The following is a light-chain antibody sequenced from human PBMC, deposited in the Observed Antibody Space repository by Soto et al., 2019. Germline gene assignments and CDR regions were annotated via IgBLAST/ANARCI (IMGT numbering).Light chain of an antibody. J-gene: IGLJ2*01. Sequence: QSVLTQPPSASGTPGQRVTISCSGSSSNIGRSYVFWYKQLPGTAPRLLIYRNNQRPSGVPDRFAGSKSGTGASLAISGLRSDDEAVYYCAAWDDSLRGVVVGGGTKLTVL. CDR3: AAWDDSLRGVV. V-gene: IGLV1-47*01. CDR2: RNN. CDR1: SSNIGRSY.